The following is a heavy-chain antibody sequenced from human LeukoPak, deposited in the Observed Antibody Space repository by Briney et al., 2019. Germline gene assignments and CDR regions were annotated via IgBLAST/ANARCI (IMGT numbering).Heavy chain of an antibody. J-gene: IGHJ6*02. D-gene: IGHD3-16*01. CDR1: GGSISSYQ. CDR2: IQDSGTT. Sequence: PSETLSLTCTVSGGSISSYQWSWIRQPPGKGLEWIGYIQDSGTTNSNPSLNSRVTMSLDTSKKQFSLNLSSVTAADTAVYYCARGGGAPYYGMDVWGRGTTVTVSS. CDR3: ARGGGAPYYGMDV. V-gene: IGHV4-59*12.